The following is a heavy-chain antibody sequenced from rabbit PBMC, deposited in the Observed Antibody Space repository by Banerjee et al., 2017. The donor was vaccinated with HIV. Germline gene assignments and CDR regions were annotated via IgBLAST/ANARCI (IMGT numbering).Heavy chain of an antibody. V-gene: IGHV1S40*01. D-gene: IGHD4-2*01. J-gene: IGHJ4*01. CDR2: IRAGSSGSA. Sequence: QSLEESGGGLVQPEGSLALTCTASGFTISSSDYMCWVRQAPGKGLEWIACIRAGSSGSAYYASWAKGRFTISKTSSTTVTLQMTSLTAADTATYFCARHDAGITYYYNLWGQGTLVTVS. CDR1: GFTISSSDY. CDR3: ARHDAGITYYYNL.